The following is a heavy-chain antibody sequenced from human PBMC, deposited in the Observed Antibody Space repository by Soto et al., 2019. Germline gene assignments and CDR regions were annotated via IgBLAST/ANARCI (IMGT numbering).Heavy chain of an antibody. CDR3: ARATPLCVTSGSDY. CDR1: GFTFSSYG. CDR2: ISYDGSNK. Sequence: GGSLRLSCAASGFTFSSYGMHWVRQAPGKGLEWVAVISYDGSNKYYADSVKGRFTISRDNAKKSLYLQMNSLRAEDTAVYYLARATPLCVTSGSDYWGQGTLVTVSS. J-gene: IGHJ4*02. D-gene: IGHD2-2*01. V-gene: IGHV3-30*03.